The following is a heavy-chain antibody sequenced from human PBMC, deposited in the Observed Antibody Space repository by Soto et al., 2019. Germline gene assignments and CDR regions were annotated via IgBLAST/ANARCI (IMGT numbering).Heavy chain of an antibody. J-gene: IGHJ6*02. Sequence: SETLSLTCTVSGGSISSYYWSWIRQPSGKGLEWIGYIYYSGSTNYNPSLKSRVTISVDTSKNQFSLKLSSVTAADTAVYYCAGGITGTTYFRDVYYYGMDVWGQGTTVTVSS. CDR3: AGGITGTTYFRDVYYYGMDV. CDR2: IYYSGST. D-gene: IGHD1-20*01. CDR1: GGSISSYY. V-gene: IGHV4-59*01.